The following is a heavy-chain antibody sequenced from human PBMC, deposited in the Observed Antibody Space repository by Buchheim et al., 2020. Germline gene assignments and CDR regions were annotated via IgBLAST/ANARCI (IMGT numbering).Heavy chain of an antibody. CDR2: INHSGST. Sequence: QVQLQQWGAGLLKPSETLSLTCAVYGGSFSGYYWSWIRQPPGKGLEWIGEINHSGSTNYNPSLKSRVTISVDTSKNQFSLKLSSVTAADTAVYYCARIWGREAVAGTTRPADYWGQGTL. CDR1: GGSFSGYY. J-gene: IGHJ4*02. V-gene: IGHV4-34*01. D-gene: IGHD6-19*01. CDR3: ARIWGREAVAGTTRPADY.